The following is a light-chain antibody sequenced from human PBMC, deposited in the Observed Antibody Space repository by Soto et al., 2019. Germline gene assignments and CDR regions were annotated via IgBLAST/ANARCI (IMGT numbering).Light chain of an antibody. CDR1: QSLNSGY. CDR3: QKYGSSPYT. Sequence: EIVLTQSPCTLSLSPGETATLSCRASQSLNSGYLSWYQQKTGQAPRILIYGDSSRATGIPDRFSGSRSGTDLTLTISRLEPEEFAVYYCQKYGSSPYTFGQGTKVDIK. J-gene: IGKJ2*01. CDR2: GDS. V-gene: IGKV3-20*01.